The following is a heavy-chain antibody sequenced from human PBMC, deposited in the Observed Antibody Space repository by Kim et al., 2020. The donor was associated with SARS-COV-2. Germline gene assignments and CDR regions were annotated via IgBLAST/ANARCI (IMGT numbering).Heavy chain of an antibody. D-gene: IGHD6-19*01. J-gene: IGHJ6*01. CDR3: ARDRIAVAGTESYGMDV. Sequence: GGSLRLSCAASGFTFSSYAMHWVRQAPGKGLEWVAAISYDGSNKYYADSVKGRFTISRDNSKNTLYLQMNSLRAEDTAVYYCARDRIAVAGTESYGMDVWGPGTPVNVS. CDR1: GFTFSSYA. V-gene: IGHV3-30-3*01. CDR2: ISYDGSNK.